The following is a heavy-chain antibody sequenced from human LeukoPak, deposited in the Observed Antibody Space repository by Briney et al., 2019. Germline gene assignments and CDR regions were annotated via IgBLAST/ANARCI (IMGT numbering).Heavy chain of an antibody. V-gene: IGHV1-18*01. J-gene: IGHJ4*02. D-gene: IGHD3-10*01. CDR1: GYTFTSYG. CDR2: ISAYNGNT. CDR3: ARHTMVRGVIPHFDY. Sequence: EASVKVSCKASGYTFTSYGISWVRQAPGQGLEWMGWISAYNGNTNYAQKLQGRVTMTTDTSTSTAYMELRSLRSDDTAMYYCARHTMVRGVIPHFDYWGQGTLVTVSS.